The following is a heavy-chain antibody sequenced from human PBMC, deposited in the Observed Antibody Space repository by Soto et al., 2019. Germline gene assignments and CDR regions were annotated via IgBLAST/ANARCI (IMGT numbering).Heavy chain of an antibody. V-gene: IGHV1-69*13. CDR3: ARDSRTAMVWGSYYYGMDV. CDR1: GGTFSSYA. J-gene: IGHJ6*02. Sequence: ASVKVSCKASGGTFSSYAISWVRQAPGQGLEWMGGIIPIFGTANYAQKFQGRVTITADESTSTAYMELSSLRSEDTAVYYCARDSRTAMVWGSYYYGMDVWGQGTTVTVSS. D-gene: IGHD5-18*01. CDR2: IIPIFGTA.